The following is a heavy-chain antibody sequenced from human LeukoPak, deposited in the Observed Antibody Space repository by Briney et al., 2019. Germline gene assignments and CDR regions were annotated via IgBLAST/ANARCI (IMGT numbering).Heavy chain of an antibody. V-gene: IGHV4-31*03. CDR2: IYYSGST. J-gene: IGHJ4*02. CDR3: ARSFSSMAPDY. CDR1: GGSISSGGYY. Sequence: PSETLSLTCTVSGGSISSGGYYWSWIRQHPGKGLEWIGYIYYSGSTYYNPSLKSRVTISVDTSKNQFSLKLSSVTAADTAVYYCARSFSSMAPDYWGQGTLVTVSP. D-gene: IGHD2/OR15-2a*01.